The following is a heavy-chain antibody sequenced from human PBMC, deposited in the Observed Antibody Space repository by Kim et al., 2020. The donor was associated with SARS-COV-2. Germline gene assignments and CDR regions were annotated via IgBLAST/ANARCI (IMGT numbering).Heavy chain of an antibody. Sequence: GGSLRLSCAASGFTFSSYAMSWVRQAPGKGLEWVSAISGSGGSTYYADSVKGRFTISRDNSKNTLYLQMNSLRAEDTAVYYCAKDLCMIRGDCYSYGMDVWGQGTTVTVSS. CDR2: ISGSGGST. D-gene: IGHD3-22*01. CDR1: GFTFSSYA. CDR3: AKDLCMIRGDCYSYGMDV. J-gene: IGHJ6*02. V-gene: IGHV3-23*01.